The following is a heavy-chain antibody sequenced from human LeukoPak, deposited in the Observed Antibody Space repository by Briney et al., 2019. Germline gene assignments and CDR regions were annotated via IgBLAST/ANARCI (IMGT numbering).Heavy chain of an antibody. V-gene: IGHV4-59*01. CDR3: ARGGSWRRFFDY. CDR1: GGSISSYC. J-gene: IGHJ4*02. D-gene: IGHD6-13*01. CDR2: IYYSGST. Sequence: SETLSLTCTVSGGSISSYCWSWIRQPPGKGLEWIGYIYYSGSTNYNPSLKSRVTISVDTSKNQFSLKLRSVTAADTAVYYCARGGSWRRFFDYWGQGTLVTVSS.